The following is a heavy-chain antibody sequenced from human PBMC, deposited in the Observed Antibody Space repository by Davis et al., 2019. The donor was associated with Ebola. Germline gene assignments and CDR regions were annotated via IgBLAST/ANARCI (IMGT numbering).Heavy chain of an antibody. D-gene: IGHD3-3*01. CDR1: AFTSSSYA. J-gene: IGHJ5*02. V-gene: IGHV3-23*01. CDR3: AKYITTRPSRYFDP. Sequence: RRSLTPSCPASAFTSSSYAMSWVRQAPGKGLEWVSASSGSGGSTYYADSVKGRFTISRDNSKNTLYLQMNSLRAEDTAVYYCAKYITTRPSRYFDPWGQGTLVTVSS. CDR2: SSGSGGST.